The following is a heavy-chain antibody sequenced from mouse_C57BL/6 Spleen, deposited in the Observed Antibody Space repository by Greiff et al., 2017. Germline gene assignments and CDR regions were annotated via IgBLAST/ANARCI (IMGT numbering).Heavy chain of an antibody. CDR3: ARIYDGNYAFDY. Sequence: VQLQQSGPELVKPGASVKISCKASGYAFSSSWMTWVNQRPGKGLEWIGRICPGDRYTNYNGKFKGKSTMTADKASSTAYLQLSSMTSKDYAVYCCARIYDGNYAFDYWGQGTTLTVSS. D-gene: IGHD2-1*01. CDR1: GYAFSSSW. CDR2: ICPGDRYT. V-gene: IGHV1-82*01. J-gene: IGHJ2*01.